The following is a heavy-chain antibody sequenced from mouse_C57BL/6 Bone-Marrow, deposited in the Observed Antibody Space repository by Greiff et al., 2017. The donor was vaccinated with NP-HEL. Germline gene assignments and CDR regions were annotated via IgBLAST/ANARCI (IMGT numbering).Heavy chain of an antibody. V-gene: IGHV1-82*01. CDR2: IYPGDGDT. J-gene: IGHJ4*01. Sequence: QVQLQQSGPELVKPGASVKISCKASGYAFSSSWMNWVKQRPGKGLEWIGRIYPGDGDTNYNGKFKGKATLTADKSSSTAYMQLSSLTSEDSAVYFCARSRDSSGYGHYAMDYWGQGTSVTVSS. CDR3: ARSRDSSGYGHYAMDY. D-gene: IGHD3-2*02. CDR1: GYAFSSSW.